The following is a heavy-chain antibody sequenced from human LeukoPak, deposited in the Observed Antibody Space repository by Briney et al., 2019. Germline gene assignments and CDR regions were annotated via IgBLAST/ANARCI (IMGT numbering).Heavy chain of an antibody. Sequence: SETLSLTCTVSGGSISSYYWSWIRRPPGKGLEWIGYIYYSGSANYNPSLKSRVTISVDTSKNQLSLKLSSVTAADTAVYYCARDRGSVGGFDYWGQGTLVTVSS. J-gene: IGHJ4*02. CDR3: ARDRGSVGGFDY. D-gene: IGHD3-16*01. CDR2: IYYSGSA. CDR1: GGSISSYY. V-gene: IGHV4-59*01.